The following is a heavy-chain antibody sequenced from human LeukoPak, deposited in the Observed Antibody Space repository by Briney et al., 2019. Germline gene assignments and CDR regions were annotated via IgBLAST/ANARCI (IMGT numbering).Heavy chain of an antibody. CDR1: GFTVSSNY. D-gene: IGHD4-11*01. Sequence: PGGSLRLSCAASGFTVSSNYMSWVRQAPGKGLEWVSVIYSGGSTYYADSMKGRFTISRDNSKNTLYLQMNSLRAEDTAVYYCAKDVSKDRGSPTVGFDYWGQGTLVTVSS. V-gene: IGHV3-53*01. CDR3: AKDVSKDRGSPTVGFDY. CDR2: IYSGGST. J-gene: IGHJ4*02.